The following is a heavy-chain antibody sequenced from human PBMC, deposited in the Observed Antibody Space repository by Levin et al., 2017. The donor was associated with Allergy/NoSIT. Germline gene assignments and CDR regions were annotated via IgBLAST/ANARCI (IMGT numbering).Heavy chain of an antibody. CDR3: AAPNVDTAMVFGY. D-gene: IGHD5-18*01. CDR2: IYYSGST. J-gene: IGHJ4*02. CDR1: GGSISSSSYY. V-gene: IGHV4-39*01. Sequence: PSETLSLTCTVSGGSISSSSYYWGWIRQPPGKGLEWIGSIYYSGSTYYNPSLKSRVTISVDTSKNQFSLKLSSVTAADTAVYYCAAPNVDTAMVFGYWGQGTLVTVSS.